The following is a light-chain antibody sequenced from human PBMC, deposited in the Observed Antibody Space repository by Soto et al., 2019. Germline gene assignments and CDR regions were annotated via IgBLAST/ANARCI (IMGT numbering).Light chain of an antibody. Sequence: EVVVTQSRSRLSVSPGERSTLSCRASETVATNLAWYQQKPGQAPRLLISGASTRAAGISDRFRGSGSGTEFTLTISSLRSEDSAIYYCQQYFEWPPMTFGQGTKVDIK. V-gene: IGKV3-15*01. CDR1: ETVATN. CDR2: GAS. CDR3: QQYFEWPPMT. J-gene: IGKJ1*01.